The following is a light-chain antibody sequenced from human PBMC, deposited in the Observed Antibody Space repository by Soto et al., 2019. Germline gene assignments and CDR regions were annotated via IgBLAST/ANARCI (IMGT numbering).Light chain of an antibody. V-gene: IGKV3-20*01. CDR2: DAS. CDR3: QQDGSSTGYT. CDR1: QSVSSSY. J-gene: IGKJ2*01. Sequence: EIVLTQSPGTLSLSPGERATLSCRASQSVSSSYLAWYQQKPGQAPRLLIYDASSRATGIPDRFSGSGSGTEFTLTISRLEPEDFAVDYCQQDGSSTGYTFGQGTKLEIK.